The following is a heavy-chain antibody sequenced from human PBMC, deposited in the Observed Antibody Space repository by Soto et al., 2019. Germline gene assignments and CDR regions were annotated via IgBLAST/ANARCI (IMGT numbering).Heavy chain of an antibody. J-gene: IGHJ5*02. CDR1: GYTFTSYD. Sequence: QVQLVQSGAEVRKPGASVKVSCKASGYTFTSYDINWVRQATGQGLEYLGWMSPNSGNTGYVQKFQGRVTMTWDTPITTAYMELSSLRSEGTAVYFCARGVKYGAYSRWFDPWGQGTLVTVSS. CDR2: MSPNSGNT. CDR3: ARGVKYGAYSRWFDP. D-gene: IGHD4-17*01. V-gene: IGHV1-8*01.